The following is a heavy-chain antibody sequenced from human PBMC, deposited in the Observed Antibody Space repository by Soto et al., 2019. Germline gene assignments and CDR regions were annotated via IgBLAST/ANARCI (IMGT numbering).Heavy chain of an antibody. J-gene: IGHJ4*02. CDR3: ARGGVVVAGYFC. CDR1: GSTFSSYA. CDR2: IIPIFGTA. D-gene: IGHD2-15*01. Sequence: QVQLVQSGAEVKKTGSSVKVSCKASGSTFSSYAISWVRQAPGQGLEWMGGIIPIFGTANYAQKFQGRVTITADESTGTAYMELSSLRSEDTAVYYCARGGVVVAGYFCWGQGTLGTVSS. V-gene: IGHV1-69*01.